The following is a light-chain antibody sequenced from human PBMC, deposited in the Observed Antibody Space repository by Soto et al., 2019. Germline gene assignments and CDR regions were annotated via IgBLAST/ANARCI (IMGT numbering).Light chain of an antibody. CDR1: QSVSRSY. CDR3: QHHGSSPPYT. J-gene: IGKJ2*01. Sequence: EIVLTQSPGTLSLSPGERATLSCRASQSVSRSYLAWYQHKPGQAPRLLIYGASSRAAGTPDRFTGSGSAPDFTPTISRLEPEDFAVYYCQHHGSSPPYTFGPGTQVEIK. V-gene: IGKV3-20*01. CDR2: GAS.